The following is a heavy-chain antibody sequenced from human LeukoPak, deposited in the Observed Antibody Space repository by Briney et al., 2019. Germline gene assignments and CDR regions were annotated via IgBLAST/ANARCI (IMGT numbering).Heavy chain of an antibody. D-gene: IGHD6-13*01. V-gene: IGHV3-23*01. CDR3: AKDLARRGIAAAGPVGYMDV. J-gene: IGHJ6*03. CDR2: ISGSGGST. CDR1: RFIFSSYG. Sequence: PGGSLRLFCAASRFIFSSYGMIWVRQARGKGLECVSAISGSGGSTYYADSVKGRFTISRDNSKNTLYLQKTSLRAEDTAVYYCAKDLARRGIAAAGPVGYMDVWGKGTTVTISS.